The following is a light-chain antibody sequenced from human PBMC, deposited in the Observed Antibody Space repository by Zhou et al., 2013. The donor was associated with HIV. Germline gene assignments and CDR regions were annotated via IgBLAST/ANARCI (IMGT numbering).Light chain of an antibody. CDR1: QSVSTK. V-gene: IGKV3-15*01. CDR3: QQYNKWPPIT. CDR2: GAS. J-gene: IGKJ5*01. Sequence: EIVMTQSPATLSVSPGERATLSCRASQSVSTKLAWYQQQPGQAPRLLIYGASTRVTGIPARFSGSGSGTEFTLTISSLQSEDFAVYYCQQYNKWPPITFGQGTRLEIK.